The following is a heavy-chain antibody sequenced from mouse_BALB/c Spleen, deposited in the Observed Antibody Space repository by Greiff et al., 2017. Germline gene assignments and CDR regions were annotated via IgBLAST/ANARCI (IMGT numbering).Heavy chain of an antibody. J-gene: IGHJ4*01. CDR2: IYPGDGDT. V-gene: IGHV1-80*01. CDR3: ARSITTVVAYYYAMDY. CDR1: GYAFSSYW. D-gene: IGHD1-1*01. Sequence: QVQLQQSGAELVRPGSSVKISCKASGYAFSSYWMNWVKQRPGQGLEWIGQIYPGDGDTNYNGKFKGKATLTADKSSSTAYMQLSSLTSEDSAVYFCARSITTVVAYYYAMDYWGQGTSVTVSS.